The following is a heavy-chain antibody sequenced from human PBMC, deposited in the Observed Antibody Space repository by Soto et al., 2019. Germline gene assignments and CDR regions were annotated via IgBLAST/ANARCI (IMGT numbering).Heavy chain of an antibody. Sequence: SETLSPTCAVSGGSISSGGYSWSWIRQPPGKGLEWIGYIYQSGSTYYNPSLKSRVTISVDRSKNQFSLKLSSVTAADTAVYYCAREAPYDSSGYSPYFDYWGQGTLVTVSS. CDR2: IYQSGST. CDR3: AREAPYDSSGYSPYFDY. V-gene: IGHV4-30-2*01. CDR1: GGSISSGGYS. D-gene: IGHD3-22*01. J-gene: IGHJ4*02.